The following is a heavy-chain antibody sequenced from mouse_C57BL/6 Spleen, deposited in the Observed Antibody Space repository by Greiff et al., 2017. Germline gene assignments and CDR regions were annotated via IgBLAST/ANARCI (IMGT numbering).Heavy chain of an antibody. Sequence: VQLQQPGAELVRPGSSVKLSCKASGYTFTSYWMDWVKQRPGQGLEWIGNIYPSDSETHYNQKFKDKATLTVDKSSSTAYMQLSSLTSEDSAVYYCARRAAQAPYYAMDYWGQGTSVTVSS. CDR3: ARRAAQAPYYAMDY. CDR2: IYPSDSET. J-gene: IGHJ4*01. V-gene: IGHV1-61*01. D-gene: IGHD3-2*02. CDR1: GYTFTSYW.